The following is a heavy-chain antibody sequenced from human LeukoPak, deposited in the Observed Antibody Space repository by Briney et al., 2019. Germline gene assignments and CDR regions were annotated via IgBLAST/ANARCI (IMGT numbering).Heavy chain of an antibody. CDR1: GYSFTNYW. D-gene: IGHD3-22*01. J-gene: IGHJ4*02. CDR3: ARNYYDSSGYYYVALGSFDY. V-gene: IGHV5-51*01. Sequence: GESLKISCKGSGYSFTNYWIGWVRQMPGKGLEWMGIIYPCDSDTRYSPSFQGQVTISADKSISTAYLQWSSLKASDTAMYYCARNYYDSSGYYYVALGSFDYWGQGTLVTVSS. CDR2: IYPCDSDT.